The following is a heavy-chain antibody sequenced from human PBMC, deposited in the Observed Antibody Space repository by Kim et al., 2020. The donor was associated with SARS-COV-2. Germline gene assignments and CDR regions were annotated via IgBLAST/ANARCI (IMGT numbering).Heavy chain of an antibody. CDR3: AKEGVSASSGTSVDY. Sequence: GGSLRLSCAASGFTFSTYAMTWVRQAPGKGLEWVSAVSASGTDTYYADSVKGRFTISRDNSKKMAYLQLNSLRVEDTAVYYCAKEGVSASSGTSVDYWG. V-gene: IGHV3-23*01. D-gene: IGHD3-10*01. CDR1: GFTFSTYA. J-gene: IGHJ4*01. CDR2: VSASGTDT.